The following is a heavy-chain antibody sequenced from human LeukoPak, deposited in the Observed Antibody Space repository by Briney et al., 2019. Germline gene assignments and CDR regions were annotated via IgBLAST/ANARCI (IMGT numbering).Heavy chain of an antibody. CDR3: AREERGSSWFIDY. J-gene: IGHJ4*02. V-gene: IGHV4-31*03. CDR2: IYYSGST. D-gene: IGHD6-13*01. Sequence: SETLSLTCTVSGGSISSGGYYWSWIRQHPGKGLEWIGYIYYSGSTYYNPSLKSRVTISVDTSKNQFSLKLSSVTAADTAVYYCAREERGSSWFIDYWGQGTPVTVSS. CDR1: GGSISSGGYY.